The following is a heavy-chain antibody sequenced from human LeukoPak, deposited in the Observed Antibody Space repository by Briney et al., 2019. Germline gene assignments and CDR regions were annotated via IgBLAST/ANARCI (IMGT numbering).Heavy chain of an antibody. Sequence: GGSLRLSCEASGFTFTTYAMSWVRQAPGKGLEWVSAISGGAVSTYYADSVKGRFTISRDNSKNTLYLQMNSLRAEDTAVYYCAKDIFGDYGGLDYWGQGALVTVSS. CDR1: GFTFTTYA. V-gene: IGHV3-23*01. J-gene: IGHJ4*02. D-gene: IGHD4-17*01. CDR2: ISGGAVST. CDR3: AKDIFGDYGGLDY.